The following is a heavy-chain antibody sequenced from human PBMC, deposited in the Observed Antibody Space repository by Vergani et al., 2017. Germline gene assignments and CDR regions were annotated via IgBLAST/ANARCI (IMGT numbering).Heavy chain of an antibody. CDR3: ARGDITMVRGVNWFDP. Sequence: QVQLQESGPGLVKPSETLSLTCTVPGGSISSYYWSWIRQPAGKGLEWIGRIYTSGSTNYNPSLKSRVTMSVDTSKNQFSLKLSSVTAADTAVYYCARGDITMVRGVNWFDPWGQGTLVTVSS. J-gene: IGHJ5*02. V-gene: IGHV4-4*07. CDR2: IYTSGST. CDR1: GGSISSYY. D-gene: IGHD3-10*01.